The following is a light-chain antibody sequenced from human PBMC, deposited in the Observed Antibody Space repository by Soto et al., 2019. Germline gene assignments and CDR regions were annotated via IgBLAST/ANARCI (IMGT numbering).Light chain of an antibody. Sequence: NFMLTQPHSVSESPGKTVTLSCTRSSGSIASNYVQWYQQRPGSAPTTMIYENDQRPPGVPDRFSGSIDSSSNSASLTISGLKNEDEADYYCQSSDSGIIFGGGTKLT. CDR3: QSSDSGII. J-gene: IGLJ2*01. CDR2: END. V-gene: IGLV6-57*04. CDR1: SGSIASNY.